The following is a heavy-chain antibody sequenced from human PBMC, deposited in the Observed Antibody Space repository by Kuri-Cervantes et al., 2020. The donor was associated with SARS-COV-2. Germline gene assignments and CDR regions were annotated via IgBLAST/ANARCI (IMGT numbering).Heavy chain of an antibody. V-gene: IGHV5-51*01. Sequence: GGSLRLSCKGSGYSFTIYWIGWVRQVPGKGLGWMGIIYPGDSDTRYSPSFQGQVTISADKSISTAYLQWSSLKASDTAMYYCARLVDIVVVPAAQRGWFDPWGQGTLVTVSS. CDR2: IYPGDSDT. CDR3: ARLVDIVVVPAAQRGWFDP. J-gene: IGHJ5*02. CDR1: GYSFTIYW. D-gene: IGHD2-2*01.